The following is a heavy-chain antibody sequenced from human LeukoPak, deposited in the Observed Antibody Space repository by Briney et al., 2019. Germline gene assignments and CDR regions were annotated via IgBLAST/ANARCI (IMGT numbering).Heavy chain of an antibody. V-gene: IGHV1-2*04. J-gene: IGHJ4*02. D-gene: IGHD6-19*01. CDR1: GYSFSDYH. CDR3: ARADSSGPTQPFY. CDR2: INPNSGGT. Sequence: ASVKVSCKASGYSFSDYHINWVRQAPGQGLEWMGWINPNSGGTNYAQKFQGWVTMTRDTSISTAYMELSRLRSDDTAVYYCARADSSGPTQPFYWGQGTLVTVSS.